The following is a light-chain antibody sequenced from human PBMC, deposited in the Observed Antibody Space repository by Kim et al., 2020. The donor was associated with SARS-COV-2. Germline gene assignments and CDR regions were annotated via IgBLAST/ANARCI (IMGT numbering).Light chain of an antibody. CDR2: DAS. J-gene: IGKJ1*01. V-gene: IGKV3-11*01. CDR1: QSVSSY. CDR3: QQRSNGGT. Sequence: SLSPGERATLSCRASQSVSSYLAWYQQKPGQAPRLLIYDASNRATGIPARFSGSGSGTDFTLTISSLEPEDFAVYYCQQRSNGGTFGQGTKVDIK.